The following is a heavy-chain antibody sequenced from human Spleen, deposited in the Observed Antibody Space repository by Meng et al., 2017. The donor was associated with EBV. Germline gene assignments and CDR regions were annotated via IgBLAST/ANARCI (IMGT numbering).Heavy chain of an antibody. D-gene: IGHD2-15*01. V-gene: IGHV4-34*02. J-gene: IGHJ4*02. Sequence: VQLQQGGAGLLQPSETLSLTCAVYGGSFGDSYWTWIRQPPGKGLEWIGEIDHSGSTNHSPSLKSRVTISVDSSKTQFSLKLTSVTAADTAVYYCSSLSDSGFYWGQGTLVTVSS. CDR2: IDHSGST. CDR3: SSLSDSGFY. CDR1: GGSFGDSY.